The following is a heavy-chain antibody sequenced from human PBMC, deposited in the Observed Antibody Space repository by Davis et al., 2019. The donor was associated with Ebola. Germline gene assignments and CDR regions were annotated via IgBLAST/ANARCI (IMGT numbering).Heavy chain of an antibody. CDR1: GFSLSTSGMG. CDR2: IYWDDDK. D-gene: IGHD3-10*01. Sequence: SGPTLVKPTQTLTLTCTFSGFSLSTSGMGVGWIRQPPGKALEWLALIYWDDDKHYRPSLKSRLTITKDTSKNQVVLTMINMDPVDTATYYCAHRLGRFGEWNFDYWGLGTLVTVSS. V-gene: IGHV2-5*02. J-gene: IGHJ4*02. CDR3: AHRLGRFGEWNFDY.